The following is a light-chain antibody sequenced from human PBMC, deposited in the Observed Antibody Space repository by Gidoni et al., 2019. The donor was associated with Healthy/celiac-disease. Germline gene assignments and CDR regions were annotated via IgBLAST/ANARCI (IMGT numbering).Light chain of an antibody. CDR3: QQYNSYSRT. CDR2: KAS. V-gene: IGKV1-5*03. Sequence: DIQMTQSPSTLSASVGDRVTITCRASQSISSWLAWYQQKPGKAPKLLIYKASSLESGVPSRFSGSGSGTEFTRTISSLQPDDFATYYCQQYNSYSRTFGQXTKVEIK. J-gene: IGKJ1*01. CDR1: QSISSW.